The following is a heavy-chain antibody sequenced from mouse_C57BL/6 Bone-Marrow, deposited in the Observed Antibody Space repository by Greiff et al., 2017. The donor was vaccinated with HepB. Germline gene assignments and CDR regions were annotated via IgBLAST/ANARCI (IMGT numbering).Heavy chain of an antibody. CDR1: GYTFTDYE. Sequence: VQLQESGAELVRPGASVTLSCKASGYTFTDYEMHWVKQTPVHGLEWIGAIDPETGGTAYNQKFKGKAILTADKSSSTAYMELRSLTSEDSAVYYCTRYMTTVVADWYFDVWGTGTTVTVSS. V-gene: IGHV1-15*01. D-gene: IGHD1-1*01. J-gene: IGHJ1*03. CDR3: TRYMTTVVADWYFDV. CDR2: IDPETGGT.